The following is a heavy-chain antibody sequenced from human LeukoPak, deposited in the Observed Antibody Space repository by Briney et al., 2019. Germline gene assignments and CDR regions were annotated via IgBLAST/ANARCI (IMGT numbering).Heavy chain of an antibody. CDR2: IIPIFGTA. V-gene: IGHV1-69*13. Sequence: ASVKVSCKASGGTFSSYAISWVRQAPGQGLEWMGGIIPIFGTANYAQKFQGRVTITADESTSTAYMELSSLRSEDTAVYYCARVARYYYYGMDVWGPGTTVTVSS. CDR3: ARVARYYYYGMDV. J-gene: IGHJ6*02. CDR1: GGTFSSYA. D-gene: IGHD5-12*01.